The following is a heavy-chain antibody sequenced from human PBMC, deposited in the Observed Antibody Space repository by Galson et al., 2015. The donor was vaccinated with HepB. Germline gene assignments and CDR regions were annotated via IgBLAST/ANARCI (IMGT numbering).Heavy chain of an antibody. CDR3: ARERMATEAIFDY. Sequence: SVKVSCKASGGTFSSYTISWVRQAPGQGLEWMGRIIPILGIANYAQKFQGRVTITADKSTSTAYMELSSLRSEDTAVYYCARERMATEAIFDYWGQGTLVTVSS. CDR2: IIPILGIA. CDR1: GGTFSSYT. J-gene: IGHJ4*02. D-gene: IGHD5-24*01. V-gene: IGHV1-69*04.